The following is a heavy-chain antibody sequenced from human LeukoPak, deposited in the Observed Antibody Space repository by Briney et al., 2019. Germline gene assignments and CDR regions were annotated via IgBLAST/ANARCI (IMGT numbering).Heavy chain of an antibody. D-gene: IGHD1-7*01. V-gene: IGHV3-74*01. Sequence: GGSLTLSCAASGFTLSDYWMNWVRQTPGKGPVWVSHISPDGRNIAYADSVKGRFTISRDSAKNTLYLQMNSLRGGDTAVYYCVRDGGGTTPYDSWGQGTLVTVSS. CDR2: ISPDGRNI. J-gene: IGHJ4*02. CDR1: GFTLSDYW. CDR3: VRDGGGTTPYDS.